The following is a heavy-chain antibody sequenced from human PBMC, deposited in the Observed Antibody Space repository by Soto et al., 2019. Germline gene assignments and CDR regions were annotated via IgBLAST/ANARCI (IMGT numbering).Heavy chain of an antibody. J-gene: IGHJ6*02. CDR2: IYSGGST. D-gene: IGHD3-3*01. CDR3: ATDYYDFWSGTAYYYYGMDV. CDR1: GFTVSSNY. Sequence: GWSLRLSCAASGFTVSSNYMSWVRQAPGKGLEWVSVIYSGGSTYYADSVKGRFTISRDNSKNTLYLQMNSLRAEDTAVYYCATDYYDFWSGTAYYYYGMDVWGQGPTVTVSS. V-gene: IGHV3-53*01.